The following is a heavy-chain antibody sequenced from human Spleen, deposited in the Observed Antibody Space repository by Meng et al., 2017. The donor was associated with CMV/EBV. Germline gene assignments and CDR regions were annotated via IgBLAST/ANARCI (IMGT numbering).Heavy chain of an antibody. D-gene: IGHD6-13*01. Sequence: GGSLRLSCAASGFTFDDYAMHWVRQAPGKGLEWVSGISWNSGSIGYADSVKGRFTISRDNAENSLYLQMNSLRAEDTALYYCAKDHSSSSYWYFDLWGRGTLVTVSS. CDR1: GFTFDDYA. V-gene: IGHV3-9*01. J-gene: IGHJ2*01. CDR2: ISWNSGSI. CDR3: AKDHSSSSYWYFDL.